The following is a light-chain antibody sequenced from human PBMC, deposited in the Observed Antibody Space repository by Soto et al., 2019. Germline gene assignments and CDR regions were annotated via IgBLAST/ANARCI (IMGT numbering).Light chain of an antibody. CDR2: GAS. CDR3: QHYNNWPPAWT. Sequence: EIVMTQSPATLSVSPGERATLSCRASHSVRSNLAWYQQKPGQSPRLLIYGASTRATGIPARFSGSGSGTQFTLTISSLQSEDFAVYYCQHYNNWPPAWTFGQGTKVDIK. V-gene: IGKV3-15*01. J-gene: IGKJ1*01. CDR1: HSVRSN.